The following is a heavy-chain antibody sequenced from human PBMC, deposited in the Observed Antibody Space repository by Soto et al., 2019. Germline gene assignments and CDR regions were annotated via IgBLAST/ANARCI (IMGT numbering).Heavy chain of an antibody. Sequence: PGGSLRLSCASSGFTFSSYAMHLVRQAPGKGLEWVAVISYDGSNKYYADSVKGRFTISRDNSKNTLYLQMNSLRAEDTAVYYCARDIVYDSSGNWGQGTLVTVSS. CDR3: ARDIVYDSSGN. V-gene: IGHV3-30-3*01. CDR1: GFTFSSYA. J-gene: IGHJ4*02. CDR2: ISYDGSNK. D-gene: IGHD3-22*01.